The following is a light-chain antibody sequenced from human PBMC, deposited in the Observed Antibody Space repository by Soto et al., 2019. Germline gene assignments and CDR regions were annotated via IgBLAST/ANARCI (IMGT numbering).Light chain of an antibody. CDR2: SAS. CDR1: ETIIDY. Sequence: DIQMSQSPSSLSASVGDSVTITCRASETIIDYLNWYQQQPGEAPQLLIFSASSLHSGVPSRFRGSGSGTHFTLTISSRQTEDFATYVCQQSFSAPRTFGQGTKLQAK. V-gene: IGKV1-39*01. J-gene: IGKJ2*01. CDR3: QQSFSAPRT.